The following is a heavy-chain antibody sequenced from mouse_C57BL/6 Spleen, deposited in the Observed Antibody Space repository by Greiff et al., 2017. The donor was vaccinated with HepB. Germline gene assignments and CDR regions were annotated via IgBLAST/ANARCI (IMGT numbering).Heavy chain of an antibody. D-gene: IGHD1-1*01. CDR1: GYAFTNYL. V-gene: IGHV1-54*01. Sequence: VQLQQSGAELVRPGTSVKVSCKASGYAFTNYLLEWVKQRPGQGLEWIGVINPGSGGTNYNEKFKGKATLTADKSSSTAYMQLSSLTSEDSAVYFCARCDTTVVADYWGQGTTLTVSS. J-gene: IGHJ2*01. CDR2: INPGSGGT. CDR3: ARCDTTVVADY.